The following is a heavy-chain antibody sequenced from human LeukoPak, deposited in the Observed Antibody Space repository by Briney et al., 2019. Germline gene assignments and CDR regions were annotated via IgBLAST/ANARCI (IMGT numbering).Heavy chain of an antibody. V-gene: IGHV3-23*01. CDR1: GFTLSSYA. D-gene: IGHD3-10*01. J-gene: IGHJ4*02. Sequence: GGSLRLSCAASGFTLSSYAMSWVRQGPGKGLEWVSAISVSGNTYHADSVKGRFTISRDSSKNTLYLQMNSLRAEDAAVYFCARGGVDYYGSGTYYLMYYFDYWGQGALVTVSS. CDR3: ARGGVDYYGSGTYYLMYYFDY. CDR2: ISVSGNT.